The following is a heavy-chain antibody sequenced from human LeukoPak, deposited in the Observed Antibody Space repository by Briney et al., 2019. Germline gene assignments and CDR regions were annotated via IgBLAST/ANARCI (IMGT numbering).Heavy chain of an antibody. J-gene: IGHJ4*02. CDR3: ARRYCSGGSCYADY. Sequence: PSETLSLTGTVSGGSISSYYWSWIRQPPGKGREWIGYIYYIGSTNYSPSLKSRFTISVDTSKNQFSLKLSSVTAADTAMYYCARRYCSGGSCYADYWGQGTLVTVSS. D-gene: IGHD2-15*01. CDR2: IYYIGST. V-gene: IGHV4-59*01. CDR1: GGSISSYY.